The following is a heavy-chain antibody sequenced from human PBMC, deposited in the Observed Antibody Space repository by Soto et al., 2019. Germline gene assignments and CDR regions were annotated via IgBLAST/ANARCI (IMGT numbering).Heavy chain of an antibody. CDR3: ASGIAAAGTYGMDV. V-gene: IGHV4-59*01. CDR1: GGSISSYY. CDR2: IYYSGST. Sequence: PSETLSLTCTVSGGSISSYYWSWIRQPPGKGLEWIGYIYYSGSTNYNPSLKSRVTISVDTSKNQFSLKLSSVTAADTAVYYCASGIAAAGTYGMDVWGQGTTVTVS. D-gene: IGHD6-13*01. J-gene: IGHJ6*02.